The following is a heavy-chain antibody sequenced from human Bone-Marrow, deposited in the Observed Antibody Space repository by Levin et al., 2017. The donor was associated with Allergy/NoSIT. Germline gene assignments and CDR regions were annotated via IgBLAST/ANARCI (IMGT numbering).Heavy chain of an antibody. CDR1: GFTFTKFA. CDR3: AGSNGDYTLWYSGLDV. D-gene: IGHD4-17*01. CDR2: ISYDGAKK. J-gene: IGHJ6*02. Sequence: GGSLRLSCVVSGFTFTKFAIHWVRRAPGRGLEWVAVISYDGAKKFYADSVKGRFTISRDNSKNTVDLEMTSLHSDDTGVYSGAGSNGDYTLWYSGLDVWGQGTAVSVSS. V-gene: IGHV3-30-3*01.